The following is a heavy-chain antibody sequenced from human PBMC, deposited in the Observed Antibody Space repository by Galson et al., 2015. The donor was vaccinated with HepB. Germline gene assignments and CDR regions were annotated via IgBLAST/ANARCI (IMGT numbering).Heavy chain of an antibody. Sequence: SLRLSCAASGFTFTNAWMNWVRQAPGKGLEWVGLIKGKSDGGSTAYAAPVKGRFTLSRDDSKDTLFLQMSSLRVEDTGVYYCARPRGDSFNMVRGLSWGQGILVTVS. CDR3: ARPRGDSFNMVRGLS. D-gene: IGHD3-10*01. CDR1: GFTFTNAW. CDR2: IKGKSDGGST. J-gene: IGHJ5*02. V-gene: IGHV3-15*07.